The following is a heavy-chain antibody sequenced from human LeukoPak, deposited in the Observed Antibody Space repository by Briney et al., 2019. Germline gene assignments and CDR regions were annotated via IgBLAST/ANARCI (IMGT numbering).Heavy chain of an antibody. CDR3: ARVAVAGKVDY. CDR1: GGSFSGYY. D-gene: IGHD6-19*01. Sequence: SETLSLTCAVYGGSFSGYYWSWIRQPAGKGLEWIGRIYTSGSTNYNPSLKSRVTMSVDTSKNQFSLKLSSVTAADTAVYYCARVAVAGKVDYWGQGTLVTVSS. V-gene: IGHV4-59*10. CDR2: IYTSGST. J-gene: IGHJ4*02.